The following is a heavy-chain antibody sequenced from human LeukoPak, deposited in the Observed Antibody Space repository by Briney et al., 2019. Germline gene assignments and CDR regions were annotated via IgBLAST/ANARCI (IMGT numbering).Heavy chain of an antibody. CDR3: ARSKSGSLKGAFDI. J-gene: IGHJ3*02. CDR2: INPNRGGT. Sequence: ASVKVSCKASGYTFTSYDINWVRQATGQGLEWMGWINPNRGGTNYAQEFQGRVTMTRDTSISTAYMELSRLGSDDTAVYYCARSKSGSLKGAFDIWGQGTMVTVSS. CDR1: GYTFTSYD. V-gene: IGHV1-2*02. D-gene: IGHD1-26*01.